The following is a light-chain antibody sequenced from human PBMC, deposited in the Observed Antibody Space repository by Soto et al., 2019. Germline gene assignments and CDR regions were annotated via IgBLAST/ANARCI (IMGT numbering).Light chain of an antibody. CDR2: EVS. Sequence: QSVLTQPASVSGSPGQSITISCTGTSSDVGGYNYVSWYQQHPGKAPKLMICEVSNRPSGVSNRVSGSKSGNTASLTISGLQAEDEADYYCSSYTSSSSYVFGTGTKLTVL. CDR3: SSYTSSSSYV. CDR1: SSDVGGYNY. V-gene: IGLV2-14*01. J-gene: IGLJ1*01.